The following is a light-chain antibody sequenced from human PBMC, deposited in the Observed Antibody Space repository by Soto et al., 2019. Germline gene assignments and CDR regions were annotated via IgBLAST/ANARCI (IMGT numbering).Light chain of an antibody. CDR1: SSDVGGYNY. Sequence: QSALTQPASVSGSPGQSITISCTGTSSDVGGYNYVSWYQQHPGKAPKLMIYEVSNRPSGVSNRFSGSKSGNTAYLTISGLQAEEEADYYCSSYTSSSTRVFGGGTKLTVL. V-gene: IGLV2-14*01. J-gene: IGLJ3*02. CDR2: EVS. CDR3: SSYTSSSTRV.